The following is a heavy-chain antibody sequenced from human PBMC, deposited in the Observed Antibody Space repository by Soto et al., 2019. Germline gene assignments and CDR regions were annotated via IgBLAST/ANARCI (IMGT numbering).Heavy chain of an antibody. J-gene: IGHJ3*01. V-gene: IGHV3-48*01. D-gene: IGHD3-22*01. CDR2: ISYSSGNI. CDR1: GFTFSSYS. Sequence: GGSLRLSCKASGFTFSSYSMNWVRQAPGKGLEWVSYISYSSGNIYYADSVKGRFTISRDNAKNSLYLQMNSLRAEDTAVYYCARDQLYYNDISGRPLNAFDVWGQGTMVTVSS. CDR3: ARDQLYYNDISGRPLNAFDV.